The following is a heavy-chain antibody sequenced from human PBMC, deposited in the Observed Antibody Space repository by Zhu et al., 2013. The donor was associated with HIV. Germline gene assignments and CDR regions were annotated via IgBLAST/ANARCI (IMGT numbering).Heavy chain of an antibody. Sequence: QVQLVQSGAEVKKPGSSVKVSCKASGGTFSSYAISWVRQAPGQGLEWMGGIIPIFGTANYAQKFQGRVTITADESTSTAYMELSSLRPEDTAVYYCARDSRMIYGDYGWFDPGAREPWSPSPQ. D-gene: IGHD4-17*01. CDR3: ARDSRMIYGDYGWFDP. J-gene: IGHJ5*02. CDR2: IIPIFGTA. CDR1: GGTFSSYA. V-gene: IGHV1-69*01.